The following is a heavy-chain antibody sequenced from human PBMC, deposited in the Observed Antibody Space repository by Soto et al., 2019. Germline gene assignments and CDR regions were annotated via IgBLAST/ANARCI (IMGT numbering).Heavy chain of an antibody. CDR2: IIPIFGTA. V-gene: IGHV1-69*01. D-gene: IGHD5-18*01. J-gene: IGHJ4*02. Sequence: QVQLVQSGAEVKQPGSSVKVSCKASGGTFSSYAISWLRQAPGQGLEWMGGIIPIFGTANYAQKFQGRVTITADESTSTAYMELSSLSSEDKAVDYCARGRGYSYYFDYWGEGTLVTVSS. CDR3: ARGRGYSYYFDY. CDR1: GGTFSSYA.